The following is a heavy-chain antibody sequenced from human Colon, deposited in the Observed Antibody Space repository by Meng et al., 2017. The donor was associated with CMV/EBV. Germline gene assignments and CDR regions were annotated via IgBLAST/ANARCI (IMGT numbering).Heavy chain of an antibody. V-gene: IGHV3-48*04. Sequence: GESLKISCAASGFTFSSYGMNWLRQAPGKGLEWVACITFSTTIYYADSVKGRFTISRDNAKNSLFLQMNGLRVEDTAVYYCARIRVSNLVDFDSWGQGTLVTVSS. D-gene: IGHD4-11*01. CDR1: GFTFSSYG. CDR3: ARIRVSNLVDFDS. J-gene: IGHJ4*02. CDR2: ITFSTTI.